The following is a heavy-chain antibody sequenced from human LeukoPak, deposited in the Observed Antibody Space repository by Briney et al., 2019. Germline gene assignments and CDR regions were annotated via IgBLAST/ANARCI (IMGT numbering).Heavy chain of an antibody. J-gene: IGHJ4*02. Sequence: PSETLSLTCTVSGGSISSSSYYWGWIRQPPGKGLEWIGSIYYSGSTYYNPSLKSRVTISVDTSKNQFSLKLSSVTAADTAVYYCARRWDPFDYWGQGTLVTVSS. CDR2: IYYSGST. CDR3: ARRWDPFDY. CDR1: GGSISSSSYY. V-gene: IGHV4-39*07. D-gene: IGHD1-26*01.